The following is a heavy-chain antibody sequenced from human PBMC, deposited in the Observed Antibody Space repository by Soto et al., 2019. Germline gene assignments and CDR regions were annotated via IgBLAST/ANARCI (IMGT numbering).Heavy chain of an antibody. D-gene: IGHD3-9*01. CDR2: INAGNGNT. Sequence: GASVKVSCKASGYTFTSYAMHWVRQAPGKRLEWMGWINAGNGNTKYSQKFQGRVTITRDTSASTAYMELSSLRSEDTAVYYCARAHYDILTGYSLNWLDPWGQGTLVTVSS. V-gene: IGHV1-3*01. J-gene: IGHJ5*02. CDR1: GYTFTSYA. CDR3: ARAHYDILTGYSLNWLDP.